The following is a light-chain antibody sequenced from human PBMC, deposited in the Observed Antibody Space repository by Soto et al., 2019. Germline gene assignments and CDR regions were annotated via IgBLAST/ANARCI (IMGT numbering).Light chain of an antibody. Sequence: EIVMTQSPATLSVYPGERANLSCRASQSVSSNLAWYQQKPGQAPRLLIYGASTRATGIPARFSGSGSGTEFTLTISSLQSEDFAVYYWQQYNKWPGTFGQGTKLEIK. CDR2: GAS. CDR1: QSVSSN. V-gene: IGKV3-15*01. CDR3: QQYNKWPGT. J-gene: IGKJ2*01.